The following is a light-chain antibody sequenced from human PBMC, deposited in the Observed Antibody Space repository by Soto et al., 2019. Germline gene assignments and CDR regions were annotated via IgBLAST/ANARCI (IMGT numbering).Light chain of an antibody. Sequence: QSVLTQSPSASASLGASVKLTCTLSSGHSSYAIAWHQQQPEKGPRYLMKVNSDGSHAKGDGIPDRFSGSSSGAERYLTISSLQSDDEADYYCQTWGTGIVVFGGGTKLTVL. V-gene: IGLV4-69*01. CDR1: SGHSSYA. CDR2: VNSDGSH. J-gene: IGLJ3*02. CDR3: QTWGTGIVV.